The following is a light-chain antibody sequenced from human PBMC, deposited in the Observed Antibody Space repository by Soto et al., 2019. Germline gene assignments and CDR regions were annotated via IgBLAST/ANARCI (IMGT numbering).Light chain of an antibody. V-gene: IGKV1-12*02. CDR2: VAS. J-gene: IGKJ4*01. Sequence: DIQMTQTPSSLSASVGDRVTITCRASQGIGTWLAWYQQKPGKAPNLLISVASILQSGVPSRFSRSGSGTDFTLTISSLQPEDFASYYCQQTDSFPFTFGGGTKVDIK. CDR1: QGIGTW. CDR3: QQTDSFPFT.